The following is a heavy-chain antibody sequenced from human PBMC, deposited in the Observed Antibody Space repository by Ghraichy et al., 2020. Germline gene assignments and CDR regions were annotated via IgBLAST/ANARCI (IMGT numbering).Heavy chain of an antibody. CDR2: ISGSGGST. CDR1: GFTFSSYA. V-gene: IGHV3-23*01. D-gene: IGHD3-3*01. Sequence: GESLNISCAASGFTFSSYAMSWVRQAPGKGLEWVSAISGSGGSTYYADSVKGRFTISRDNSKNTLYLQMNSLRAEDTAVYYCAPVPGFWSGSHYYYYGMDVWGQGTTVTVSS. J-gene: IGHJ6*02. CDR3: APVPGFWSGSHYYYYGMDV.